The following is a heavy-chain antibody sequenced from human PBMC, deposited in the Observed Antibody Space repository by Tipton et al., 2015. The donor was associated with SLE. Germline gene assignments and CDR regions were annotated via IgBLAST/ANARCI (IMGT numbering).Heavy chain of an antibody. D-gene: IGHD6-13*01. CDR3: AKDQRSSSSTWAFDI. CDR1: GFTFRTYA. Sequence: SLRLSCAASGFTFRTYAMAWVRQSPGKGLEWVSLISGGGGSTHHADSGRGRFTVSRDNSKNTLFLQMNSLRAEDTAVYYCAKDQRSSSSTWAFDIWGQGTMVTVSS. J-gene: IGHJ3*02. CDR2: ISGGGGST. V-gene: IGHV3-23*01.